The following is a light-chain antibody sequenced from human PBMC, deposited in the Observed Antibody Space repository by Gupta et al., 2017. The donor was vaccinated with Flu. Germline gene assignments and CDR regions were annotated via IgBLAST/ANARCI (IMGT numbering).Light chain of an antibody. V-gene: IGLV7-43*01. CDR3: LLDFGGTRKWV. CDR1: TGAVNNGYN. CDR2: DKN. J-gene: IGLJ3*02. Sequence: VTITCSSSTGAVNNGYNANWCQQKPGQSPRHLIYDKNNKHSGTPARFSGSLIGDKAALTLAGVQPEEEAEYYCLLDFGGTRKWVFGGGTRVTVL.